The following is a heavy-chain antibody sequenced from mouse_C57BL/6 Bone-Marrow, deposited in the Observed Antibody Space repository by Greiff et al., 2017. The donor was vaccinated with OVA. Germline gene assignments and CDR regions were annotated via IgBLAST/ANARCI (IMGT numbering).Heavy chain of an antibody. Sequence: VQLQQSGAELVKPGASVKLSCKASGYTFTSYWMQWVKQRPGQGLEWIGEIDPSDSYTNYNQKFKGKATLTVDTSSSTAYMQLSSLTSEDSAVYYCARGGYYGNDYYAMDYWGQGTSVTVSS. J-gene: IGHJ4*01. CDR1: GYTFTSYW. CDR3: ARGGYYGNDYYAMDY. D-gene: IGHD2-1*01. CDR2: IDPSDSYT. V-gene: IGHV1-50*01.